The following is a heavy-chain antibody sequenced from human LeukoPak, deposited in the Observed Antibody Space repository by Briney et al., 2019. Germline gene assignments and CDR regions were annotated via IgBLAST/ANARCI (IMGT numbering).Heavy chain of an antibody. CDR1: GYTFTCYY. V-gene: IGHV1-2*04. CDR3: ARGSIAAAANFDY. D-gene: IGHD6-13*01. Sequence: ASVKVSCKASGYTFTCYYMHWVRQAPGQGLEWMGWINPNSGGTNYAQKFQGWVTMTRDTSISTAYMELSRLRSDDTAVYYCARGSIAAAANFDYWGQGTLVTVSS. J-gene: IGHJ4*02. CDR2: INPNSGGT.